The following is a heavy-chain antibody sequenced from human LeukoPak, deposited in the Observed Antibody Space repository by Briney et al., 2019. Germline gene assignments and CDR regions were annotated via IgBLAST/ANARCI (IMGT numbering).Heavy chain of an antibody. V-gene: IGHV4-59*08. Sequence: SETLSLTCTVSGDSLSSYYWSWVRQPPGKGLEWIGHIYYIGSTNYNPSLKSRVTISVDTSKNQFSLRLRSATAADTAVYYCARLAPGYGDSDTDYWGQGTLVTVSS. CDR1: GDSLSSYY. J-gene: IGHJ4*02. CDR3: ARLAPGYGDSDTDY. D-gene: IGHD4-17*01. CDR2: IYYIGST.